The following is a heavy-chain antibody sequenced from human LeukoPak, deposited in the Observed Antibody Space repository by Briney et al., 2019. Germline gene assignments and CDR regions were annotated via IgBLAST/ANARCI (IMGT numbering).Heavy chain of an antibody. CDR1: GYTFTSYG. D-gene: IGHD3-3*01. CDR2: ISAYNGNT. CDR3: ASSITIFGVVTLPFDY. V-gene: IGHV1-18*01. Sequence: ASVKVSCKASGYTFTSYGISWVRQAPGQGLEWMGWISAYNGNTNYAQKLQGRVTMTTDTSTSTAYMELSSLRSEDTAVYYCASSITIFGVVTLPFDYWGQGTLVTVSS. J-gene: IGHJ4*02.